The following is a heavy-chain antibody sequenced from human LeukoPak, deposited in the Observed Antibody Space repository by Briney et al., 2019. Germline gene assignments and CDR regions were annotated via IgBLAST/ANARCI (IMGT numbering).Heavy chain of an antibody. D-gene: IGHD3-10*01. CDR3: ASFPGSGSY. J-gene: IGHJ4*02. V-gene: IGHV4-59*08. Sequence: PSETLSLTCTVSGGSISSYYWSWIRQPPGKGLEWIGYIYYSGSTNYNPSLKSRVTISVDTSKNQFSLKLSSVTAADTAVYYCASFPGSGSYWGQGTLVTVSS. CDR1: GGSISSYY. CDR2: IYYSGST.